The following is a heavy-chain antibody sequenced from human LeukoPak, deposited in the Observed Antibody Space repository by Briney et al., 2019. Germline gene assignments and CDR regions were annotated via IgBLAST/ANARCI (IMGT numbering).Heavy chain of an antibody. Sequence: PSQTLSLTCAVSGGSISSGGYSWSWIRQPPGKGLEWIGYIYHSGSAYYNPSHKSRVTISVDRSKNQFSLKLSSVTAADTAVYYCASSSSSWYRADYWGQGTLVTVSS. CDR2: IYHSGSA. CDR1: GGSISSGGYS. V-gene: IGHV4-30-2*01. CDR3: ASSSSSWYRADY. D-gene: IGHD6-13*01. J-gene: IGHJ4*02.